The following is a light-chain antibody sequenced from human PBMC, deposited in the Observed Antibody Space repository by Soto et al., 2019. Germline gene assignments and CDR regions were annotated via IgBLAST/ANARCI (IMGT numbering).Light chain of an antibody. CDR3: NQYNHWPPPCR. CDR1: QSVSIL. Sequence: EKASLSCRASQSVSILLAWYQQKPGQAPRLLIYDASARATGIPDRFSGSGFGPESTLTITRLSWDAFALSLPNQYNHWPPPCRFAQGTKVDIK. CDR2: DAS. J-gene: IGKJ1*01. V-gene: IGKV3-15*01.